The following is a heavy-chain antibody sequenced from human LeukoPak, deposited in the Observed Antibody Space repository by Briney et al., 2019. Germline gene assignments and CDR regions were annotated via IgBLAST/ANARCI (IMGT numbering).Heavy chain of an antibody. J-gene: IGHJ4*02. CDR1: GFTFSDHY. Sequence: PGGSLRLSCAASGFTFSDHYMDWVRQAPGKGLDWIGRSRNRAHSYSTEYAASVKGRFTVSRADSENSLYLQMNSLKTDDTAVYYCVALIRGLGYWGQGTRVTVSS. D-gene: IGHD3-10*01. CDR2: SRNRAHSYST. CDR3: VALIRGLGY. V-gene: IGHV3-72*01.